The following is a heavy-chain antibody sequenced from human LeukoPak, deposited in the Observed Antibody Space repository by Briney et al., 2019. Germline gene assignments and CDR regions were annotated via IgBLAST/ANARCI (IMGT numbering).Heavy chain of an antibody. CDR2: IWYDGSNK. J-gene: IGHJ4*02. D-gene: IGHD6-13*01. V-gene: IGHV3-33*01. CDR1: GFTFSSYG. CDR3: ARGLLYSSSWYGVDY. Sequence: PGRSLRLSCAASGFTFSSYGMHWVRQAPGKGLEWVAVIWYDGSNKYYADSVKGRFTISRDNSKNTLYLQMNSLRAEDTAVYYCARGLLYSSSWYGVDYWGQGTLVTVSS.